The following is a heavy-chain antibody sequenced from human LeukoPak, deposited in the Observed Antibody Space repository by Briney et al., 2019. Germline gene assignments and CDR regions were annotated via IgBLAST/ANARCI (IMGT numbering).Heavy chain of an antibody. J-gene: IGHJ4*02. CDR1: GFTFSGSA. CDR2: IRSKANSYAT. CDR3: TRGPLAGTRDY. Sequence: GGSLRLSCAASGFTFSGSAMHWVRQASGKGLEWVGRIRSKANSYATAYAASVKGRFTISRDDSKNTAYLQMNSLKTEDTAVYYCTRGPLAGTRDYWGQGTLVTVSS. V-gene: IGHV3-73*01.